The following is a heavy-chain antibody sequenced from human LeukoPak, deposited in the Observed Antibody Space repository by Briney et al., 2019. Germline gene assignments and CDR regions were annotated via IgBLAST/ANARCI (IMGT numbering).Heavy chain of an antibody. J-gene: IGHJ4*02. CDR2: ISGSGGST. V-gene: IGHV3-23*01. CDR1: GFTFSSYS. D-gene: IGHD3-10*01. CDR3: ARDRAYYYGSGTIWGPFDY. Sequence: GGSLRLSCAASGFTFSSYSMNWVRQAPGKGLEWVSAISGSGGSTYYADSVKGRFTISRDNSKNTLYLQMNSLRAEDTAVYYCARDRAYYYGSGTIWGPFDYWGQGTLVTVSS.